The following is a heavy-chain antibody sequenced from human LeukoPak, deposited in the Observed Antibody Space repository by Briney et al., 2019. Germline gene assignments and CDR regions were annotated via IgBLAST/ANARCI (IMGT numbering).Heavy chain of an antibody. Sequence: SSETLSLTCTVSGGSISSSSYYWGWIRHPPGKGLEWIASIYYSGSTYYNPSLKSRVTISVETSKNQFSLKLSSVTAADTAVYYCARQNGAYYYYMDVWGKGTTVTVSS. V-gene: IGHV4-39*01. CDR1: GGSISSSSYY. D-gene: IGHD2-8*01. CDR2: IYYSGST. CDR3: ARQNGAYYYYMDV. J-gene: IGHJ6*03.